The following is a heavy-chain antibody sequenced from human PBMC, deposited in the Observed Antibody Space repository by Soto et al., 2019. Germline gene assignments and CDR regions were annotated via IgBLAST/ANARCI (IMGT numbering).Heavy chain of an antibody. CDR1: GFTFSSYW. CDR2: VKSDGSST. D-gene: IGHD5-12*01. Sequence: VGSLRLSCAASGFTFSSYWMHWVRQAPGKGLVRVSRVKSDGSSTTYADSVKGRFTISRDNAKNTLYLQMNSLRAEDTAVYYCARGRAGYSGYDPYDYWGQGTLVTVSS. J-gene: IGHJ4*02. CDR3: ARGRAGYSGYDPYDY. V-gene: IGHV3-74*01.